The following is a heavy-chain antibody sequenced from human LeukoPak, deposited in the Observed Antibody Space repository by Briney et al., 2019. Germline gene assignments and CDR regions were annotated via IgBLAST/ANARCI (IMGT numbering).Heavy chain of an antibody. CDR3: ARKGGDTAIPDAFDI. CDR2: IRSKAYGGTI. D-gene: IGHD5-18*01. CDR1: GFTFGDYA. J-gene: IGHJ3*02. Sequence: GGSLRLSCTAPGFTFGDYAMSWVRQAPGKGLEWVGFIRSKAYGGTIDYAASVKGRFTISRDDSKTIAYLQMNSLKPEDTAVYYCARKGGDTAIPDAFDIWGQGTMVTVSS. V-gene: IGHV3-49*04.